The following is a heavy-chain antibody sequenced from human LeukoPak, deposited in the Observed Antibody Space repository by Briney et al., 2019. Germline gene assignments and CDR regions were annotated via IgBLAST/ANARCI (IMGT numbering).Heavy chain of an antibody. V-gene: IGHV1-2*04. CDR1: GYTFTGYY. CDR2: INPNSGGT. CDR3: ARDRGGILWFGESPTMDV. D-gene: IGHD3-10*01. J-gene: IGHJ6*02. Sequence: ASVKVSCKASGYTFTGYYMHWVRQAPGQGLEWMGWINPNSGGTNYAQKFQGWVTMTRDTPISTAYMELSRLRSDDTAVYYCARDRGGILWFGESPTMDVWGQGTTVTVSS.